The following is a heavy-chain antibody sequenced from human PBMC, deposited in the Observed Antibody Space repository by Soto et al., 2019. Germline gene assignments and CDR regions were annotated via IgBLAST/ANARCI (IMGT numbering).Heavy chain of an antibody. CDR3: SRACINMYV. J-gene: IGHJ6*03. Sequence: EVQLVESGGGLVQPGGSLRLSCAASGFTFTTYWMSWVRQAPGRGLEWVADIKQDGSEKYYVDSVKGRFTISRDNAKNCLALEMNSLGAEDTAVYYCSRACINMYVWGKGTTVTVSS. CDR2: IKQDGSEK. V-gene: IGHV3-7*01. D-gene: IGHD2-21*01. CDR1: GFTFTTYW.